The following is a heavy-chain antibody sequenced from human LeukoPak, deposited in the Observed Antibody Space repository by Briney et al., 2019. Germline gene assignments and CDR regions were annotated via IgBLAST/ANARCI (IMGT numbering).Heavy chain of an antibody. V-gene: IGHV4-59*01. CDR2: IYYSGST. Sequence: SETLSLTCTVAGGSISSYYWSWIRQPPGKGLEWIGYIYYSGSTNYNPSLKSRVTIPVDMSKNQFSLKLSSVTAADTAVYYCARASSSPYYYYMDVWGKGTTVTVSS. D-gene: IGHD6-13*01. CDR3: ARASSSPYYYYMDV. J-gene: IGHJ6*03. CDR1: GGSISSYY.